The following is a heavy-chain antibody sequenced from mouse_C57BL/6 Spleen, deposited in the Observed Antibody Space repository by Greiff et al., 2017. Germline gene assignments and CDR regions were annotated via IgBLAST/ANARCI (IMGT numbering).Heavy chain of an antibody. D-gene: IGHD1-1*01. CDR3: ASLREGAMDY. J-gene: IGHJ4*01. V-gene: IGHV1-64*01. CDR2: IHPNSGST. Sequence: QVQLQQSGAELVKPGASVKLSCKASGYTFTSYWMHWVKQRPGQGLEWIGMIHPNSGSTNYNEKFKSKATLTVDKSSSTAYMQLSSLTSEDSAVYYCASLREGAMDYWGQGTSVTVSS. CDR1: GYTFTSYW.